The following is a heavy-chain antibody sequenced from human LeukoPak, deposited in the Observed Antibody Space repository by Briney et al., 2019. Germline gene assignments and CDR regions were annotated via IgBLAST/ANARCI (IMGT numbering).Heavy chain of an antibody. CDR2: ISAYNGNT. CDR1: GYTFTSYG. Sequence: GASVKVSCKASGYTFTSYGISWVRQPPGQGLEWMGWISAYNGNTNYAQKLQGRVTMTTDTSTSTAYMELRSLRSDDTAVYYCARDPPSYGSGSYYNVEPVAFDYWGQGNLVTVSS. D-gene: IGHD3-10*01. J-gene: IGHJ4*02. V-gene: IGHV1-18*01. CDR3: ARDPPSYGSGSYYNVEPVAFDY.